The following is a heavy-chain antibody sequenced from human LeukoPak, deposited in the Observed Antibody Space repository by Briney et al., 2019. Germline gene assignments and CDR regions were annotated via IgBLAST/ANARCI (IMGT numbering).Heavy chain of an antibody. CDR3: GLAARYDYYYYYGMDV. V-gene: IGHV4-39*07. CDR2: INHSGST. D-gene: IGHD6-6*01. Sequence: SETLSLTCTVSGGSISSGGYYWSWIRQPPGKGLEWIGEINHSGSTNYNPSLKSRVTISVDTSKNQFSLKLSSVTAADTAVYYCGLAARYDYYYYYGMDVWGQGTTVTVSS. J-gene: IGHJ6*02. CDR1: GGSISSGGYY.